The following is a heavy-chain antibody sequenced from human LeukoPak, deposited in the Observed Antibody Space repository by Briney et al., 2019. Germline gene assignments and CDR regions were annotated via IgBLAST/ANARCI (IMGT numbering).Heavy chain of an antibody. CDR3: ARVVRAENSGSLDAFNI. V-gene: IGHV3-48*04. J-gene: IGHJ3*02. CDR2: ISSSSSTI. CDR1: GFTFSSYS. Sequence: GGSLRLSCAASGFTFSSYSMNWVRQAPGKGLEWVSYISSSSSTIYYADSVKGRFTISRDNAKNSLYLQMNSLRTEDTAVYYCARVVRAENSGSLDAFNIWGQGTMVTVSS. D-gene: IGHD1-26*01.